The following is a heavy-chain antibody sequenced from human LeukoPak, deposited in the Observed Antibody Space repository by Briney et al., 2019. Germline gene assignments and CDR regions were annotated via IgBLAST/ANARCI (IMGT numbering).Heavy chain of an antibody. D-gene: IGHD3-16*02. V-gene: IGHV1-2*04. CDR1: GYTFTGYY. Sequence: ASVKVSCKASGYTFTGYYMHWVRQAPGQGLEWMGLINPNSGGTNYAQKFQGWVTMTRDTSISTAYTELSRLRSDDTAVYYCAREGAITFGGVIASSPFDYWGQGTLVTVSS. CDR3: AREGAITFGGVIASSPFDY. CDR2: INPNSGGT. J-gene: IGHJ4*02.